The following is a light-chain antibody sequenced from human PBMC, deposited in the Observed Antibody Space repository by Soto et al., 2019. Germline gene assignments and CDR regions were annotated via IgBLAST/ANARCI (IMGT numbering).Light chain of an antibody. CDR3: HQRYNWPRVT. CDR1: QNIDRW. V-gene: IGKV1-5*01. CDR2: EAS. J-gene: IGKJ5*01. Sequence: DIRMTQSPSTLSTSVGDRATITCRATQNIDRWLAWYQQKPGKAPKLLIYEASSLEGGVPSRFSGSGSGTEFTLTVSGLQAEDFAVYFCHQRYNWPRVTFGQGTQLEIK.